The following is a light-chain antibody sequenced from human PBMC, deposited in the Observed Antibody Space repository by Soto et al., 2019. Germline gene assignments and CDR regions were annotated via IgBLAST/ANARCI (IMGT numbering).Light chain of an antibody. CDR1: QSVNSN. CDR2: GAS. CDR3: QQYNNWLWT. V-gene: IGKV3-15*01. J-gene: IGKJ1*01. Sequence: EIVMTQSPATLSVSGGERATLSCRASQSVNSNLVWYQQKPGQAPRLLIYGASTRATGIPGRFSGSGYGTEFTLTISSLQSEDFAVYYCQQYNNWLWTFGQGTKVEIK.